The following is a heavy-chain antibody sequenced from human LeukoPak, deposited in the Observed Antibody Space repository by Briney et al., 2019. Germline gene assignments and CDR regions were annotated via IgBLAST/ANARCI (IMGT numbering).Heavy chain of an antibody. J-gene: IGHJ5*02. V-gene: IGHV4-59*01. D-gene: IGHD3-10*01. Sequence: SETLSLTCTVSGGSISSYYWSWLRQPPGKGLEWIGYIYYSGSTNYNPSLKSRVTISVDTSKNQFSLKLSSVTAADTAVYYSARLMVRGVIDWFYPRGQGTLVTVSS. CDR2: IYYSGST. CDR1: GGSISSYY. CDR3: ARLMVRGVIDWFYP.